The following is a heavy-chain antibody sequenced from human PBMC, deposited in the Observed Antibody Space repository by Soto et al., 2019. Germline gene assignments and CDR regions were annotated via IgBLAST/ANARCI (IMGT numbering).Heavy chain of an antibody. CDR1: DGSKRNYY. J-gene: IGHJ4*02. CDR3: TSSYSTSSSPDY. CDR2: VYHSGST. Sequence: TETLSLTCSVYDGSKRNYYWNWIRQPPGRGPEWIGYVYHSGSTNYNPSLKSRVSMSVDVSRNHFSLTLHSVTAADTAVYFCTSSYSTSSSPDYWGQGTLVSVSS. D-gene: IGHD6-6*01. V-gene: IGHV4-59*01.